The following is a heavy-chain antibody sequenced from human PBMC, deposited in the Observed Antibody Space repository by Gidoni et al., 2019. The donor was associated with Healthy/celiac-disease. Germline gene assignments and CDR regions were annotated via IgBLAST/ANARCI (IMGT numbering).Heavy chain of an antibody. CDR1: GFTFSSYS. CDR3: ARDESEIYQMAINWFDP. J-gene: IGHJ5*02. Sequence: EVQLVESGGGLVKPGGSLRLSCAASGFTFSSYSMNWVRQAPGKGLEWVSSISRSSTYVYYADSVKGRFTISRDNAKNSLYLQMNSLRAEDTAVYYCARDESEIYQMAINWFDPWGQGTLVTVSS. D-gene: IGHD2-2*01. V-gene: IGHV3-21*01. CDR2: ISRSSTYV.